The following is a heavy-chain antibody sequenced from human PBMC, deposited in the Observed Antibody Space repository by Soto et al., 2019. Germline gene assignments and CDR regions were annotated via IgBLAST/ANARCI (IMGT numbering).Heavy chain of an antibody. CDR1: GFTFSSYW. CDR3: ARDLQRFNYYYGMDV. Sequence: GGSLSLSCAASGFTFSSYWMSWVRQAPGKGLEWVANIKQDGSEKYYVDSVRGRFTISRDNAKNSLYLQMNSLRAEDTAVYYCARDLQRFNYYYGMDVWGQGTTVTVSS. J-gene: IGHJ6*02. V-gene: IGHV3-7*05. D-gene: IGHD3-3*01. CDR2: IKQDGSEK.